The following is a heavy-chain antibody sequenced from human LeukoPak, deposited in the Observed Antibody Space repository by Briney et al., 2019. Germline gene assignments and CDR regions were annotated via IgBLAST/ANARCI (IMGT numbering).Heavy chain of an antibody. CDR2: ISASATTI. CDR3: ARAPSEIGGYYPEYFRH. Sequence: PGGSLRLSCAASGFRFSHYEMNWVRQAPGKGLDWVSGISASATTIYYADSVKGRFTISRDNAKKTVSLQMNSLRPEDTGVYYCARAPSEIGGYYPEYFRHWGQGTLVTVSS. CDR1: GFRFSHYE. J-gene: IGHJ1*01. V-gene: IGHV3-48*03. D-gene: IGHD3-22*01.